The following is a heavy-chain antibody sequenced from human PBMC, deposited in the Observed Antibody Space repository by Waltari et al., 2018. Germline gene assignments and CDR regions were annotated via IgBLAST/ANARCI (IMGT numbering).Heavy chain of an antibody. V-gene: IGHV4-59*02. Sequence: QVHLQESGPGLVKPSEILSLSCTVSGGSVYGLYWRLLRQSPGRGLEWIGFVYYTGRTDYNPSLRSRVTISMDTSRSQFSLRLTSVTAADTAVYYCARNYDTNGRYRIPYWSFDLWGPGTLVSVSS. CDR2: VYYTGRT. CDR3: ARNYDTNGRYRIPYWSFDL. J-gene: IGHJ2*01. CDR1: GGSVYGLY. D-gene: IGHD3-22*01.